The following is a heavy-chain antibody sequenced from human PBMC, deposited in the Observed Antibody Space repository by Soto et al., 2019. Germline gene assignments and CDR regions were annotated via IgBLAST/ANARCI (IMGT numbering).Heavy chain of an antibody. D-gene: IGHD2-15*01. J-gene: IGHJ6*03. V-gene: IGHV4-34*01. CDR3: ARRRYCSGGSCYGGHGFYYMDV. CDR2: INHSGST. Sequence: PSETLSLTCAFYGGSFSGYYWSWIRQPPGKGLEWIGEINHSGSTNYNPSLKSRVTISVDTSKNQFSLKLSSVTAADTAVYYCARRRYCSGGSCYGGHGFYYMDVWGKGTTVTVSS. CDR1: GGSFSGYY.